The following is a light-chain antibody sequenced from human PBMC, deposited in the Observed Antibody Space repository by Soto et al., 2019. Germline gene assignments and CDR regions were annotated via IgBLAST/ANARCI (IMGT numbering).Light chain of an antibody. CDR3: QQYGSSSWT. CDR2: GAS. CDR1: QSVSSSY. Sequence: EIVLTQSPGTLSLSPGERATLSCRASQSVSSSYLAWYQQKPGQAPRLLIYGASSRATGIPHRFSGSGSGTDFTLTISRLEPEDFAVYYCQQYGSSSWTVGQGTKVEIK. J-gene: IGKJ1*01. V-gene: IGKV3-20*01.